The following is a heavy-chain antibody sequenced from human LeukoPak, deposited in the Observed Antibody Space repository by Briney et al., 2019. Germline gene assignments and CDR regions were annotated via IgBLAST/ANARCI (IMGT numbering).Heavy chain of an antibody. J-gene: IGHJ4*02. CDR1: GFTFDDYA. D-gene: IGHD6-19*01. CDR3: AKGIRSGWTETDY. Sequence: GGSLRLSCAASGFTFDDYAMHWVRQAPGKGLEWVSGISWNSGSIGYADSVKGRFTISRDNAKNSLYLQMNSLRAEDTALYYCAKGIRSGWTETDYWGQGTLVTVSS. CDR2: ISWNSGSI. V-gene: IGHV3-9*01.